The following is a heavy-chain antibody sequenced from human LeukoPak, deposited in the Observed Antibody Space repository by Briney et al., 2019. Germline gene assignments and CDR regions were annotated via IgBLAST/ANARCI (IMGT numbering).Heavy chain of an antibody. CDR2: IIPIFGTA. CDR3: AGSSGWCNYYGMDV. CDR1: GGIFSSYP. J-gene: IGHJ6*04. V-gene: IGHV1-69*06. D-gene: IGHD6-19*01. Sequence: SVKVSCKASGGIFSSYPISWVQQAAGQGLEWMGGIIPIFGTANYAQKFQGRVTITADKSTSTAYMELSRLRSEDTAVYYCAGSSGWCNYYGMDVWGKGNTVTVSS.